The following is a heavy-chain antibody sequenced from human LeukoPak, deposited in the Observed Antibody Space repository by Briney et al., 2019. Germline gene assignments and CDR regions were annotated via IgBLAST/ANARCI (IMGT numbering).Heavy chain of an antibody. CDR2: IYSSGST. CDR1: GGSISSYY. V-gene: IGHV4-4*07. D-gene: IGHD3-10*01. CDR3: ARDSDSGSYYPRI. Sequence: SETLSLTCTVSGGSISSYYWSWIRHPAGKGLEWIGRIYSSGSTNYNPTLKSRVTMSVDTSKNQFSLKLSSVTAADTAVYYCARDSDSGSYYPRIWGQGTLVTVSS. J-gene: IGHJ4*02.